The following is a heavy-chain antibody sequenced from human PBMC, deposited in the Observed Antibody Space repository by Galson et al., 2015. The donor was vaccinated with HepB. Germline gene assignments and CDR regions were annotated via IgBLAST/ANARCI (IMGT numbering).Heavy chain of an antibody. D-gene: IGHD1-26*01. V-gene: IGHV1-69*02. Sequence: SVKVSCKASGGTFSSYTISWVRQAPGQGLEWMGRIIPILGIANYAQKFQGRVTITADKSTSTAYMELSSLRSEDTAVYYCARMVGVGATMGYWGQGTLVTVSS. J-gene: IGHJ4*02. CDR2: IIPILGIA. CDR1: GGTFSSYT. CDR3: ARMVGVGATMGY.